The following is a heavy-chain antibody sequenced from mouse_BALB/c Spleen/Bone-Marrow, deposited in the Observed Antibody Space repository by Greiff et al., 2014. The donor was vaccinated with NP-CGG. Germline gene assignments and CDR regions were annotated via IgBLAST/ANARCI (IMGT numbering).Heavy chain of an antibody. CDR1: GYTFTRYY. V-gene: IGHV1S81*02. J-gene: IGHJ1*01. Sequence: VQLQQSGAELVKPGASVKLSCKASGYTFTRYYMYWIKQRPGQGLEWIGEINLSNGGTHFNEKFKSKATLTVDKSSSTAYMQLSSLSSEDSAVYCCTRNNFGYWYFDVWGAGTTVTVSS. D-gene: IGHD3-1*01. CDR3: TRNNFGYWYFDV. CDR2: INLSNGGT.